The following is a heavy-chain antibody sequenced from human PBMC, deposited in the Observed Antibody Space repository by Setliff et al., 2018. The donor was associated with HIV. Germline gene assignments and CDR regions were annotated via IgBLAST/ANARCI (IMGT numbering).Heavy chain of an antibody. D-gene: IGHD3-16*01. CDR1: RFIFSSYA. Sequence: HPGGSLRLSCAASRFIFSSYAMSWVRQAPGKGLEWVSVISGSGGSTFYADSVKGRFTISRDDSKNTLHLQMNSLRAEDTAVYYCVTDWFDPWGQGTLVTVSS. V-gene: IGHV3-23*01. J-gene: IGHJ5*02. CDR2: ISGSGGST. CDR3: VTDWFDP.